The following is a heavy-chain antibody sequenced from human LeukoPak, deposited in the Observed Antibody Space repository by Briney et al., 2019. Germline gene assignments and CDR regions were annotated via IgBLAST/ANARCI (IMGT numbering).Heavy chain of an antibody. CDR2: IYYSGST. Sequence: SETLSLTCTVSGGSISSSSYYWGWIRQPPGKGREWIGSIYYSGSTYYNPFLKSRVTISVDTSKNQFSLKLSSVTAADTAVYYCAIRYGSGSGETHLPEYYFYYWGPGTLVTVSS. CDR1: GGSISSSSYY. V-gene: IGHV4-39*01. J-gene: IGHJ4*02. CDR3: AIRYGSGSGETHLPEYYFYY. D-gene: IGHD3-10*01.